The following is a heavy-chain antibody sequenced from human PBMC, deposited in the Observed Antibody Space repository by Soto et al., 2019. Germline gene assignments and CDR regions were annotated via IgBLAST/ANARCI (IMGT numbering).Heavy chain of an antibody. Sequence: VGSVRLSCAASVFTFSSYGMHCVRQAPGKWLEWVAVISYDGSNKYYADSVKGRFTISRDNSKNTLYLQMNSLRAEDTAVYYCAKDGEDIVVVPSWTGPIPYYGMEFWGQGTTVTVSS. CDR3: AKDGEDIVVVPSWTGPIPYYGMEF. CDR1: VFTFSSYG. CDR2: ISYDGSNK. J-gene: IGHJ6*02. V-gene: IGHV3-30*18. D-gene: IGHD2-2*01.